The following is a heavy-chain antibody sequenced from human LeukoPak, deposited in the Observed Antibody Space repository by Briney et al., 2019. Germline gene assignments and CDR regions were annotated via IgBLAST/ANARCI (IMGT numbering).Heavy chain of an antibody. CDR3: PRGGIGSHQDY. Sequence: GGSLRLSCAASGFTFSSYDMHWVRQATGKGLEWVSAIGTGGETYYLGFVKGRFTISRENAKNSLYLQMNSLRAGDTAVYYCPRGGIGSHQDYWGQGTLVTVSS. CDR1: GFTFSSYD. D-gene: IGHD1-26*01. CDR2: IGTGGET. V-gene: IGHV3-13*01. J-gene: IGHJ4*02.